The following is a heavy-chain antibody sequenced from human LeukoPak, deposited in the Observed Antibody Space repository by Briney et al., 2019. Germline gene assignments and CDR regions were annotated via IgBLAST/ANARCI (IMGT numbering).Heavy chain of an antibody. CDR2: ISGSGGGT. V-gene: IGHV3-23*01. CDR3: AKDQNRYYDSSGYPFDY. CDR1: GFTFSSYA. D-gene: IGHD3-22*01. Sequence: PGGSLRLSCAASGFTFSSYAMSWVRQAPGKGLEWVSAISGSGGGTYYADSVKGRFTISRDNSKNTLYLQMNSLRAEDTAVYYCAKDQNRYYDSSGYPFDYWGQGTLVTVSS. J-gene: IGHJ4*02.